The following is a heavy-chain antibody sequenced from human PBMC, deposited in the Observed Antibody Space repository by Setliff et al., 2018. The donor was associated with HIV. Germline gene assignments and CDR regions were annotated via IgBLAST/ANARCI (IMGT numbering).Heavy chain of an antibody. CDR1: GYTFATYA. D-gene: IGHD4-17*01. J-gene: IGHJ6*03. Sequence: ASVKVSCKASGYTFATYAVLWVHQAPGQRLESMGWINPGNGNTRYSQKFQGRVTISMDASATTLYMELSSLRSEDTAVYYCARGRGNDYGDYSYYYYMDVWGKGTTVTVS. V-gene: IGHV1-3*01. CDR3: ARGRGNDYGDYSYYYYMDV. CDR2: INPGNGNT.